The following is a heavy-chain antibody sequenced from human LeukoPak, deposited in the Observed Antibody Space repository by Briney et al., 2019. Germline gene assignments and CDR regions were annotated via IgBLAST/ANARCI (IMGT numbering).Heavy chain of an antibody. V-gene: IGHV3-21*01. J-gene: IGHJ6*03. CDR3: AREGEQWLDYYYYMDV. CDR2: ISSSSSYI. D-gene: IGHD6-19*01. Sequence: GGSLRLSCAASGFTFSSYSMNWVRQAPGKGLEWVSSISSSSSYIYYADSVKGRFTISRDNAKNSLYLQMNSLRAEDTAVYYCAREGEQWLDYYYYMDVWGKGTTVTVSS. CDR1: GFTFSSYS.